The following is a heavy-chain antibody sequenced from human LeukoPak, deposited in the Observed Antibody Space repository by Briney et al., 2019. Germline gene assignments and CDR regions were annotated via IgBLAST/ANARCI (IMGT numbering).Heavy chain of an antibody. CDR3: TTGGIAAHPQGIGFYYYYMDV. Sequence: GGSLRLSCAASGFTFSNAWMSWVRQAPGKGLEWVGRIKSKTDGGTTDYAAPVKGRFTISRDDSKNTLYLQMNSLKTEDTAVYYCTTGGIAAHPQGIGFYYYYMDVWGKGTTVTVSS. J-gene: IGHJ6*03. D-gene: IGHD6-6*01. CDR1: GFTFSNAW. V-gene: IGHV3-15*01. CDR2: IKSKTDGGTT.